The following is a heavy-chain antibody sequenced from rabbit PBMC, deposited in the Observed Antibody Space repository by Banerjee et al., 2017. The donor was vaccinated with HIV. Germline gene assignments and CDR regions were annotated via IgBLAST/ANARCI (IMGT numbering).Heavy chain of an antibody. CDR3: ARDAAGREDFNL. CDR1: GLDFSSSYW. V-gene: IGHV1S45*01. D-gene: IGHD4-2*01. J-gene: IGHJ4*01. Sequence: QEQLVESGGGLVKPGTSLTLTCKASGLDFSSSYWICWVRQAPGKGLEWIACIDVLKTNSQYYASWAKGRFTISRTSSTTVTLQKTSLTAADTATYFCARDAAGREDFNLWGPGTLVTVS. CDR2: IDVLKTNSQ.